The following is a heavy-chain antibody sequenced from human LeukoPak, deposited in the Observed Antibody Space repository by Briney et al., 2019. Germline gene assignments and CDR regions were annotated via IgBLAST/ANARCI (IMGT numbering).Heavy chain of an antibody. Sequence: SVKVSCKASGGTFSSYGISWVRQAPGHGLEWMGGIIPIFGTPNYAQKFQGRITITADESTSTAYMELSSLRSDDTAVYYCARGSGTITMVRGVLYGMDVWGQGTTVTVSS. CDR2: IIPIFGTP. D-gene: IGHD3-10*01. CDR3: ARGSGTITMVRGVLYGMDV. V-gene: IGHV1-69*13. J-gene: IGHJ6*02. CDR1: GGTFSSYG.